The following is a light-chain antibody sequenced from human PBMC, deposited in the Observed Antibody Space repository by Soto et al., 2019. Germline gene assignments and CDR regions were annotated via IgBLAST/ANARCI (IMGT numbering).Light chain of an antibody. Sequence: EIVMTQSPATLSVSPGEGATLSCRASQSVSSKLAWYQQKPGQAPRLLIYGASSRPTGIPDRFSGSGSGTDFTLTISRLEPEDFAVYYCQQYGSSSTFGQGPRLEIK. CDR2: GAS. J-gene: IGKJ5*01. CDR3: QQYGSSST. CDR1: QSVSSK. V-gene: IGKV3-20*01.